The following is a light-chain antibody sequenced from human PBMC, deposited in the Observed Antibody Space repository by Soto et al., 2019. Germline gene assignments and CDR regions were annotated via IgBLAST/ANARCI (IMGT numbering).Light chain of an antibody. Sequence: QVTKSAATVSASIGDRVTITCRASQSISRWLAWYQQKPGKAPKVLIYDASRLESGVPSRFSGSGSGTEFTLTISSLEPEDFAVYYCQQRSNWPITFGQGTRLEIK. CDR1: QSISRW. CDR3: QQRSNWPIT. V-gene: IGKV1-5*01. J-gene: IGKJ5*01. CDR2: DAS.